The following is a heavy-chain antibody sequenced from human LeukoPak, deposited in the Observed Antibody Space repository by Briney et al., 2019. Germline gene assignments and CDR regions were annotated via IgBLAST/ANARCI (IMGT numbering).Heavy chain of an antibody. J-gene: IGHJ5*02. CDR1: GGSISSSSYY. Sequence: SETLSLTCTVSGGSISSSSYYWGWIRQPPGKGLEWIGSIYYSGSTYYNPSLKSRVTISVDTSKNQFSLKLSSVTAADTAVYYCARVYYGSGSYYNWFDPWGQGTLVTVSS. V-gene: IGHV4-39*07. CDR2: IYYSGST. CDR3: ARVYYGSGSYYNWFDP. D-gene: IGHD3-10*01.